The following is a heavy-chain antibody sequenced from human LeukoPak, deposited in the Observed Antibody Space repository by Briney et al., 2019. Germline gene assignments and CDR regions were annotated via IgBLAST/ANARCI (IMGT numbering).Heavy chain of an antibody. J-gene: IGHJ3*02. CDR2: INPNSGGT. CDR3: AGEYRSSTSCYKAFDI. D-gene: IGHD2-2*02. V-gene: IGHV1-2*02. CDR1: GYTFTGYY. Sequence: ASVKVSCKASGYTFTGYYMHWVRQAPGQGLEWMGWINPNSGGTNYAQKFQGRVTMTRDTSISTAYMELSRLRSDDTAVYYCAGEYRSSTSCYKAFDIWGQGTMVTVSS.